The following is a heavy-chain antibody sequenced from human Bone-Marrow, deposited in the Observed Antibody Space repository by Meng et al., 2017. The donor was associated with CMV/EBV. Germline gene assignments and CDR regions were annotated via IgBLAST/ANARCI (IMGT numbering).Heavy chain of an antibody. CDR2: ISAYNVNT. V-gene: IGHV1-18*01. J-gene: IGHJ4*02. Sequence: QGQLGQSGTELTKLGASVKVSCKTSGYTFTSYGISWVRQAPGQGLEWMIWISAYNVNTNYAQKLQGRVTMTTDTSTSTAYMELRSLRSDDTAVYYCAWGSETYYFDYWCQGTLVTVSS. D-gene: IGHD3-16*01. CDR1: GYTFTSYG. CDR3: AWGSETYYFDY.